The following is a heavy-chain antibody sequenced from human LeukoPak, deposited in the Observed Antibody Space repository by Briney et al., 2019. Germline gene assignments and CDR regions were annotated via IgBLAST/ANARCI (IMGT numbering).Heavy chain of an antibody. CDR1: GGSFSGYY. J-gene: IGHJ4*02. D-gene: IGHD4/OR15-4a*01. V-gene: IGHV3-53*01. Sequence: ETLSLTCAVYGGSFSGYYWSWIRQPPGKGLEWVSFIYSGGSTHYSDSVKGRFTISRDNSKNTLYLQMNSLRAEDTAVYYCARRAGAYSHPYDYWGQGTLVTVSS. CDR3: ARRAGAYSHPYDY. CDR2: IYSGGST.